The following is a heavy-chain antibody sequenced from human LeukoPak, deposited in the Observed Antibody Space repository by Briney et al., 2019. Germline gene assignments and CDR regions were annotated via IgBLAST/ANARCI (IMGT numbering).Heavy chain of an antibody. CDR2: INHSGRT. CDR3: ARDPGYGDYGDY. V-gene: IGHV4-34*01. CDR1: GGSFSGYY. Sequence: SETLSLTCAVYGGSFSGYYWSWIRQPPGKGLEWIGEINHSGRTNYNPSLKSRVTISVDTSKNQFSLKLSSVTAADTAVYYCARDPGYGDYGDYWGQGTLVTVSS. J-gene: IGHJ4*02. D-gene: IGHD4-17*01.